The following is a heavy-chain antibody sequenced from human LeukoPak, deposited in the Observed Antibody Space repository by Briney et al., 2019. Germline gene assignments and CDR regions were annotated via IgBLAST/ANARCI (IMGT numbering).Heavy chain of an antibody. CDR2: ISSSGSAI. Sequence: GGSLRLSCAASGFTFSSYEMNWVRQAPGKGLEWVSYISSSGSAIYYADSVKGRFTNSRDNAKNSLYLQMNGLRAEDTAVYYCARPFYYYDSSGMGYYFDYWGQGTLVTVSS. V-gene: IGHV3-48*03. CDR1: GFTFSSYE. D-gene: IGHD3-22*01. CDR3: ARPFYYYDSSGMGYYFDY. J-gene: IGHJ4*02.